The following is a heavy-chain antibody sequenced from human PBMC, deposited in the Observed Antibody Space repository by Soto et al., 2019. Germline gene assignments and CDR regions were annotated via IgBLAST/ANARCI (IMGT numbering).Heavy chain of an antibody. CDR1: GYTFTSYD. Sequence: QVQLVQSGAEVKKPGASVKVSCKASGYTFTSYDINWVRQATGQGLEWMGWMNPNSGNTGYAQKFQGRVTMTRNTSISTAYMELSSLRSEDTAVYYCARGLYCTNGVCYTGIDYWGQVTLVTVSS. V-gene: IGHV1-8*01. CDR2: MNPNSGNT. J-gene: IGHJ4*02. D-gene: IGHD2-8*01. CDR3: ARGLYCTNGVCYTGIDY.